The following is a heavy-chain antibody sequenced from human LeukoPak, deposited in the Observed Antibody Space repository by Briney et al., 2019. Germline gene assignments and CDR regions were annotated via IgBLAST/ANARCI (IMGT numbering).Heavy chain of an antibody. Sequence: GGSPRLSCAASGFTFSSYAMHWVRQAPGKGLEWVAVISYDGSNKYYADSVKGRFTISRDNSKNTLYLQMNSLRAEDTAVYYCAMDWAYLLVLALYIWGEGTMVTVS. CDR2: ISYDGSNK. CDR3: AMDWAYLLVLALYI. J-gene: IGHJ3*02. CDR1: GFTFSSYA. V-gene: IGHV3-30-3*01. D-gene: IGHD3-9*01.